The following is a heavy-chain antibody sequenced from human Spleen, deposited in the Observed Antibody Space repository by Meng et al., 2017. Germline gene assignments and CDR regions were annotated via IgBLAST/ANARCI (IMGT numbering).Heavy chain of an antibody. CDR3: AKASQSKNNYYAMDV. CDR1: GFTFSDYY. D-gene: IGHD4-11*01. CDR2: ISWNGGTT. Sequence: GESLKISCAASGFTFSDYYMSWIRQAPGKGLEWVSLISWNGGTTYYADSVKGRFTISRDNSKNSLYLQMYSVRAADSALYYCAKASQSKNNYYAMDVWGQGTTVTVSS. V-gene: IGHV3-43D*03. J-gene: IGHJ6*02.